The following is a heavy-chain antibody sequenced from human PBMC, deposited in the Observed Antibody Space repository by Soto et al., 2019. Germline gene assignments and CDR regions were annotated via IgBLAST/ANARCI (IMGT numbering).Heavy chain of an antibody. CDR1: GFTVSSNY. J-gene: IGHJ4*02. CDR3: AKQRGGYDRDFDS. V-gene: IGHV3-66*01. Sequence: EVQLVESGGGLVQPGGSLRLSCAASGFTVSSNYLSWVRQAPGKGLEWVSVIYSGGSTYYADSVKGRFTISRDNSKNTLYLQMNTLRVEDTAVYYCAKQRGGYDRDFDSGAREPWSPSPQ. CDR2: IYSGGST. D-gene: IGHD5-12*01.